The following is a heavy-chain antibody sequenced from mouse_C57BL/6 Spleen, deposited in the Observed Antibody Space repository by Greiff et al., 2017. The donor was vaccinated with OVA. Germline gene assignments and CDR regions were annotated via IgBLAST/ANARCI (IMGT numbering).Heavy chain of an antibody. J-gene: IGHJ3*01. CDR1: GFTFSSYA. V-gene: IGHV5-9-1*02. CDR3: TRVYYSNYGFAY. CDR2: ISSGGDYI. D-gene: IGHD2-5*01. Sequence: EVQLVESGEGLVKPGGSLKLSCAASGFTFSSYAMSWVRQTPEKRLEWVAYISSGGDYIYYADTVKGRFTISRDNARNTLYLQMSSLKSEDTAMYYCTRVYYSNYGFAYWGQGTLVTVSA.